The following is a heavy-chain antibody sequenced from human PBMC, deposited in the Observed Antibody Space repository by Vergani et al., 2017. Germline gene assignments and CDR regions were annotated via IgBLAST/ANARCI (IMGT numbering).Heavy chain of an antibody. CDR1: GFTFSSYG. D-gene: IGHD6-19*01. V-gene: IGHV3-33*01. CDR3: ARVQDSGWYGFYYYYGMDV. Sequence: QVQLVESGGGVVQPGRSLRLSCAASGFTFSSYGMHWVRQAPGKGLEWVAVIWYDGSNKYYADSVKGRFTISRDNSKNTLYLQMNSLRAEDTAVYYCARVQDSGWYGFYYYYGMDVWGQGTTVTVSS. J-gene: IGHJ6*02. CDR2: IWYDGSNK.